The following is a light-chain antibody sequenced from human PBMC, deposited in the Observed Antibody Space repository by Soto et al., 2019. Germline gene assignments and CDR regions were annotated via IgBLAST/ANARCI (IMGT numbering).Light chain of an antibody. CDR1: QSVSSSY. CDR2: GAS. Sequence: EIVLTQSPGTLSLSPGERATLSCRASQSVSSSYLAWYQQKPGQAPRLLIYGASSRATGIPDRFSGSGSGTDFTLTISRREPEDFAVYDCQQYGSSPPYTFGQGTKLEIK. J-gene: IGKJ2*01. V-gene: IGKV3-20*01. CDR3: QQYGSSPPYT.